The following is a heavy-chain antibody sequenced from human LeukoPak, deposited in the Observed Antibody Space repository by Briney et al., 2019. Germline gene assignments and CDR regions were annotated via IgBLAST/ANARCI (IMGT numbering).Heavy chain of an antibody. Sequence: PSETLSLTCTVSGDSISSDSYYWGWIRQPPGKGLEWIGSIYNSGSTYYKSSLKSRITTSVDTSKNQFSLNLSSVTAADTAVYYCARGVCSGGTCSFGGWSWFDPWGQGTLITVSS. D-gene: IGHD2-15*01. V-gene: IGHV4-39*07. CDR1: GDSISSDSYY. J-gene: IGHJ5*02. CDR3: ARGVCSGGTCSFGGWSWFDP. CDR2: IYNSGST.